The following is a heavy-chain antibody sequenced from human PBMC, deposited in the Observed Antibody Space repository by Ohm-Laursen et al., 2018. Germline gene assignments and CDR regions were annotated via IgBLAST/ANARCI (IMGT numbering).Heavy chain of an antibody. CDR1: GFTFTSSA. V-gene: IGHV1-58*01. Sequence: SVKVSCKASGFTFTSSAVQWVRQARGQRLEWIGWIVVGSGNTNYAQKFQERVTITRDMSTSTAYMELSSLRSEDTAVYYCAADANVDTAMVTADYWGQGTLVTVSS. D-gene: IGHD5-18*01. CDR2: IVVGSGNT. CDR3: AADANVDTAMVTADY. J-gene: IGHJ4*02.